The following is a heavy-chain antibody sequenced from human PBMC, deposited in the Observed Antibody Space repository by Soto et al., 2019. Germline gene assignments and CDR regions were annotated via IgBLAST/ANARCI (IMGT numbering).Heavy chain of an antibody. Sequence: QVQLVQSGAEVKKPGSSVKVSCKASGGTFSSYAISWVRQAPGQGLEWMGGIIPIFGTANYAQKFQGRVTITADKSTSTAYMELSSLRSEDTAVYYCARGIGYSYAQYGYYGMDVWGQGTTVTVSS. CDR1: GGTFSSYA. V-gene: IGHV1-69*06. J-gene: IGHJ6*02. D-gene: IGHD5-18*01. CDR3: ARGIGYSYAQYGYYGMDV. CDR2: IIPIFGTA.